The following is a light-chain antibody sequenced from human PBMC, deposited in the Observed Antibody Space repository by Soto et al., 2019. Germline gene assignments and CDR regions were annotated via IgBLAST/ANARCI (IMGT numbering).Light chain of an antibody. Sequence: EIVMTQSPATLSVSPGERATLSCRASQSVSSNLAWYQQKPGQPPRLLISGASTRATGIPARFSGGGSGTEFTLTISSLQPEDFAVYYCQQYKNWPITFGQGTRLEIK. J-gene: IGKJ5*01. V-gene: IGKV3-15*01. CDR3: QQYKNWPIT. CDR2: GAS. CDR1: QSVSSN.